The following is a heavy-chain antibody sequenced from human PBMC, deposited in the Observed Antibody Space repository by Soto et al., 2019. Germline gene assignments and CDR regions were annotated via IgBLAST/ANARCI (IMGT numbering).Heavy chain of an antibody. CDR3: TRVKGQFYDFWSGPYGMDV. CDR2: INPNSGVT. D-gene: IGHD3-3*01. J-gene: IGHJ6*02. V-gene: IGHV1-2*02. Sequence: ASVKVSCKASGYTFTDYYIHWVRQAPGQGREWMGWINPNSGVTDYAQNFQGRVAMTRDTSISTTYMELTRLTSDDSAVYYCTRVKGQFYDFWSGPYGMDVWGQGXTVTVSS. CDR1: GYTFTDYY.